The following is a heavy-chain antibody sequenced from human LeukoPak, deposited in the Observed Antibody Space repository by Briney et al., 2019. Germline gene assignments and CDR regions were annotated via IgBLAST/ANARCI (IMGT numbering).Heavy chain of an antibody. J-gene: IGHJ4*02. Sequence: SETLSLTCRVSGASLSNHYWSWIRQSPGKGLEWIGFFHYSGSTNYNPSLNSRVTTSIDTSMNQLSLTLVSVTAADTAVYFCARHHDGGPKLRLDFWGLGVLVTVSS. V-gene: IGHV4-59*08. D-gene: IGHD2-15*01. CDR1: GASLSNHY. CDR2: FHYSGST. CDR3: ARHHDGGPKLRLDF.